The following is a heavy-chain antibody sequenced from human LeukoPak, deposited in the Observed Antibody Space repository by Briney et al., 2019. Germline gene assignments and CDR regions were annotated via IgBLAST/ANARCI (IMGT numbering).Heavy chain of an antibody. Sequence: SQTLSLTCALSGDSVSSNSATWNWIRQSPSRGLEWLGRTYYRSKWFIDYAVSVKSRTTFNPDTSKNQLSLQLNSVTPEDTAVYYCARGSGSYYAFDIWGQGTMVTVSS. CDR3: ARGSGSYYAFDI. CDR1: GDSVSSNSAT. D-gene: IGHD1-26*01. V-gene: IGHV6-1*01. J-gene: IGHJ3*02. CDR2: TYYRSKWFI.